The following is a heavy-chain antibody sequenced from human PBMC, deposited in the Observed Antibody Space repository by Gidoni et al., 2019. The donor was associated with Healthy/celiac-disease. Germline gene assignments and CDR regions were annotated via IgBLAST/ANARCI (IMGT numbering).Heavy chain of an antibody. Sequence: EVPLVATGGGLVQPGGSLRPSCAASGFPFSSYAMRWVPQAPGKGPGEWVHGVIAICGSCGMNYYGDSGECRVTISRDNSKKTLVLEMESPGGEDTAVYYFAKGRGDYDCWGGLSGVNWVDPWGQGTLVTVSS. J-gene: IGHJ5*02. CDR2: ICGSCGMN. CDR1: GFPFSSYA. D-gene: IGHD3-3*01. CDR3: AKGRGDYDCWGGLSGVNWVDP. V-gene: IGHV3-23*04.